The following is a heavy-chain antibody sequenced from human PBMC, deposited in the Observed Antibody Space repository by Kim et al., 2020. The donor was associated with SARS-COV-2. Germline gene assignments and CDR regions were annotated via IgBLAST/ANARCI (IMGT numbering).Heavy chain of an antibody. Sequence: SETLSLTCTVSGDSISNGGYYWSWIRQHPGKGLEWIGYIYYSGSTYYNPSLKSRLTISLDTSNNQFSLKLSSVTAADMAVYYCARGTGYFRPADFWGQGTLVTVSS. D-gene: IGHD3-9*01. J-gene: IGHJ4*02. V-gene: IGHV4-31*03. CDR1: GDSISNGGYY. CDR2: IYYSGST. CDR3: ARGTGYFRPADF.